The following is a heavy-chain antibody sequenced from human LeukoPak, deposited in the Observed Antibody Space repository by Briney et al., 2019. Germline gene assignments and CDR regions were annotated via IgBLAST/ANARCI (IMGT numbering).Heavy chain of an antibody. CDR3: ARRDSSNWGFDP. Sequence: PSETLSLTCTVSGGSISSGDYYWSWIRQPPGKGLEWIGYIYYSGSTYYNPSLKSRVTISVDTSKNQFSLKLNSVTAADTAVYYCARRDSSNWGFDPWGQGTLVTVSS. CDR2: IYYSGST. V-gene: IGHV4-30-4*01. J-gene: IGHJ5*02. D-gene: IGHD6-13*01. CDR1: GGSISSGDYY.